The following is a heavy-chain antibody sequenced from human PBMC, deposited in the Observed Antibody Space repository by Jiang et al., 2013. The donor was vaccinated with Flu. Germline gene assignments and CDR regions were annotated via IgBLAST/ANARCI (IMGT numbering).Heavy chain of an antibody. D-gene: IGHD3-22*01. CDR1: GFTFSSYA. CDR2: ISGSGGST. CDR3: AKGDYYDSSGYLGADAFDI. J-gene: IGHJ3*02. Sequence: VQLVESGGGLVQPGGSLRLSCAASGFTFSSYAMSWVRQAPGKGLEWVSAISGSGGSTYYADSVKGRFTISRDNSKNTLYLQMNSLRAEDTAVYYCAKGDYYDSSGYLGADAFDIWGQGTMVTVSS. V-gene: IGHV3-23*04.